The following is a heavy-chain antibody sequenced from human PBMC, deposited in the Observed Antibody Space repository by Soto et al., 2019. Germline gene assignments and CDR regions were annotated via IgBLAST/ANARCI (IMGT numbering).Heavy chain of an antibody. V-gene: IGHV3-30*18. D-gene: IGHD5-12*01. J-gene: IGHJ5*02. CDR2: ISYDGSNK. CDR1: GFTFSSYG. CDR3: AKDPRYIVATIRQLGGNWFDP. Sequence: QVQLVESGGGVVQPGRSLRLSCAASGFTFSSYGMHWVRQAPGKGLEWVAVISYDGSNKYYADSVKGRFTISRDTSKNPLYLQMNSPRAEDTAVYYCAKDPRYIVATIRQLGGNWFDPWGQGTLVTVSS.